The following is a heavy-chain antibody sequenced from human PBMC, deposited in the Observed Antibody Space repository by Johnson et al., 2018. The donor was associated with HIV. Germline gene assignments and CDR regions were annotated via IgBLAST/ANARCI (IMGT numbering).Heavy chain of an antibody. J-gene: IGHJ3*02. CDR1: GFTFSSYG. CDR2: IRYDGSHT. Sequence: QVQLVESGGGVVQPGRSLRLSCAASGFTFSSYGMHWVRQAPGKGLEWEAFIRYDGSHTYYADSVKGRFTISRDNSKNTLYLQMNSLRAEDTAVYYCARDVTKDAFDIWGQGTMVTVSS. D-gene: IGHD4-17*01. CDR3: ARDVTKDAFDI. V-gene: IGHV3-33*01.